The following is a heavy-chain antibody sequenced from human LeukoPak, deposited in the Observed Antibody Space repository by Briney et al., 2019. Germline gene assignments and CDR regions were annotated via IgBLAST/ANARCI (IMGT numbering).Heavy chain of an antibody. V-gene: IGHV1-24*01. Sequence: ASVKVSCKVSGYTLTELSMHWVRQAPGKGLEWMGGFDPEDGETIYAQKFQGRVTMTEDTSTDTAYMELSSLRSEDTAVYYCARDRGPLYYYGSGSYYNPHYYYYMDVWGKGTTVTISS. D-gene: IGHD3-10*01. J-gene: IGHJ6*03. CDR1: GYTLTELS. CDR2: FDPEDGET. CDR3: ARDRGPLYYYGSGSYYNPHYYYYMDV.